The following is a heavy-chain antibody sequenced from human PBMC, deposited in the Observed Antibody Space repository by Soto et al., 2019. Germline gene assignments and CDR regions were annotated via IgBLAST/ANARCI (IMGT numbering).Heavy chain of an antibody. D-gene: IGHD2-2*01. Sequence: SETLSLTCAVSGASVTSDDYYLGGIRQPPGKGLELIGYIDHSGSTYYNPSLKSRVSISIDTSQNQFSLKLSSVTAADTAVYYCARGYQLAHFDYWGQGTLVTVSS. CDR3: ARGYQLAHFDY. V-gene: IGHV4-30-4*01. J-gene: IGHJ4*02. CDR1: GASVTSDDYY. CDR2: IDHSGST.